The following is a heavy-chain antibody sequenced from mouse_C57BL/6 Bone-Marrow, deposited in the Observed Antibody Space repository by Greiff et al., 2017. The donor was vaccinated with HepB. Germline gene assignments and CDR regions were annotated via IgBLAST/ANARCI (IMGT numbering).Heavy chain of an antibody. J-gene: IGHJ2*01. D-gene: IGHD2-5*01. V-gene: IGHV1-55*01. CDR2: IYPGSGST. Sequence: QVQLKESGAELVKPGASVKMSCKASGYTFTSYWITWVKQRPGQGLEWIGDIYPGSGSTNYNEKFKSKATLTVDTSSSTAYMQLSSLTSEDSAVYYCARDYSNYFDYWGQGTTLTVSS. CDR3: ARDYSNYFDY. CDR1: GYTFTSYW.